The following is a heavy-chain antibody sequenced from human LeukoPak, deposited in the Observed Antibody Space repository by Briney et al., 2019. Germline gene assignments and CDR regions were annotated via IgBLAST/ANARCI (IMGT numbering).Heavy chain of an antibody. CDR2: ISSSSSYI. J-gene: IGHJ5*02. CDR1: GFTFSSYS. Sequence: GSLRLSCAASGFTFSSYSMNWVRQAPGKGLEWVSSISSSSSYIYYADSVKGRFTISRDNAKNSLYLQMNSLRAEDTAVYYCARELLWFGELSGWFDPWGQGTLVTVSS. CDR3: ARELLWFGELSGWFDP. D-gene: IGHD3-10*01. V-gene: IGHV3-21*01.